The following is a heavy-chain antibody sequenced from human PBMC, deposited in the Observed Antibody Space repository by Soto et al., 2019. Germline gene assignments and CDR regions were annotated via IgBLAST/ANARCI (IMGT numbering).Heavy chain of an antibody. CDR1: GFTFSSYA. V-gene: IGHV3-23*01. D-gene: IGHD3-10*01. Sequence: GGSLRLSCAASGFTFSSYAMSWVRQAPGKGLEWVSAISGSGGSTYYADSVKGRFTISRDNSKNTLYLQMNSLRAEDTAVYYCAKVLVRGVSASDAFDIWRQGTMVTVSS. CDR3: AKVLVRGVSASDAFDI. J-gene: IGHJ3*02. CDR2: ISGSGGST.